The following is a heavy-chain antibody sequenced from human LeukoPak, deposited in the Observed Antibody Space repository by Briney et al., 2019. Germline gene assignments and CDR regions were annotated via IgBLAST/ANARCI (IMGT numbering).Heavy chain of an antibody. CDR1: GGSISSGDYY. CDR3: ARAGATPYYGMDV. J-gene: IGHJ6*02. D-gene: IGHD2-8*02. CDR2: IYYSGST. V-gene: IGHV4-30-4*01. Sequence: SETLSLTCTVSGGSISSGDYYWRWIRQPPGKGLEWIGYIYYSGSTYYNPSLKSRVTISVDTSKNQFSLKLSSVTAADTAVYYCARAGATPYYGMDVWGQGTTVTVSS.